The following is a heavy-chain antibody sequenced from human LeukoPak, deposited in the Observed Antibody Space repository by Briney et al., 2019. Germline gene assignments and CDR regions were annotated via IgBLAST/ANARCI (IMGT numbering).Heavy chain of an antibody. J-gene: IGHJ4*02. Sequence: GRSLRLSCTVSGFIFSSYGMHWDRQPPGNGLDWVAFIRYVGRNKYYADSVKGRFTISRDNSKKTPYLQMTSLRAKETAIYYCAKERWPVLSTYSSGWSPLDYWGQGTLVTVSS. D-gene: IGHD6-19*01. CDR2: IRYVGRNK. CDR1: GFIFSSYG. V-gene: IGHV3-30*02. CDR3: AKERWPVLSTYSSGWSPLDY.